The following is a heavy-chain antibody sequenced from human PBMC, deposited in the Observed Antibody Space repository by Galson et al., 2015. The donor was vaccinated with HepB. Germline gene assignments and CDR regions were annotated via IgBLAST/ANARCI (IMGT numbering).Heavy chain of an antibody. J-gene: IGHJ3*02. CDR2: IIPILGIT. CDR1: GGAFSRYN. D-gene: IGHD2-2*01. V-gene: IGHV1-69*04. CDR3: ARDPAAVEDASDI. Sequence: SVKVSCKASGGAFSRYNLNWVRQAPGQGLEWMGRIIPILGITNYAQKFQGRVTITADKSTSTAYMELSSLRSEDTAVYYCARDPAAVEDASDIWGQGTMVTVSS.